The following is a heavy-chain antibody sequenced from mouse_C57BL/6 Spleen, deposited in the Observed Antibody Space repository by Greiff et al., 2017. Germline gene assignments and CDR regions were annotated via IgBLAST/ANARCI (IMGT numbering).Heavy chain of an antibody. CDR3: SSYYGSSPWFAY. V-gene: IGHV1-80*01. D-gene: IGHD1-1*01. CDR1: GYAFSSYW. J-gene: IGHJ3*01. CDR2: IYPGDGDT. Sequence: VQVVESGAELVKPGASVKISCKASGYAFSSYWMNWVKQRPGKGLEWIGQIYPGDGDTNYNGKFKGKATLTADKSSSTAYMQLSSLTSEDSAVYFCSSYYGSSPWFAYWGQGTLVTVSA.